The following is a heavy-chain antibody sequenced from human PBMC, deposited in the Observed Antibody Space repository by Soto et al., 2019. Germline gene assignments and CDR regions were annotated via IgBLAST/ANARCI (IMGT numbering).Heavy chain of an antibody. D-gene: IGHD6-19*01. CDR1: SGSISSSNW. J-gene: IGHJ6*03. V-gene: IGHV4-4*02. CDR3: ARETHGAVAGNHYMDV. Sequence: SETLSLTCAVSSGSISSSNWWSWVRQPPGKGLEWIGEIYHSGSTNYNPSLKSRVTISVDKSKNQFSLKLSSVTAADTAVYYCARETHGAVAGNHYMDVWGKGTTVTVSS. CDR2: IYHSGST.